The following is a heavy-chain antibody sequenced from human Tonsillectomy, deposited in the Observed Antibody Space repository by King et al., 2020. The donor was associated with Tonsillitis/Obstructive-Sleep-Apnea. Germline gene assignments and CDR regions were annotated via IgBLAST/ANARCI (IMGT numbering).Heavy chain of an antibody. J-gene: IGHJ4*02. CDR2: IYYTGST. V-gene: IGHV4-39*01. CDR3: SVSNYDSSDYQLKFYY. Sequence: WGWIRQPPGKGQEWIGSIYYTGSTYYRPSLKSRVTISEDTSKIQFSLKLSSVTAADTAVYNCSVSNYDSSDYQLKFYYWAPGTLVTVSS. D-gene: IGHD3-22*01.